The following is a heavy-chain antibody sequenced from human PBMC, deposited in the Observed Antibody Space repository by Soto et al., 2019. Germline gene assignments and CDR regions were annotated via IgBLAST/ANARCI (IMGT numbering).Heavy chain of an antibody. CDR3: ARGRRITFGGVIVSDY. J-gene: IGHJ4*02. CDR2: INHSGST. V-gene: IGHV4-34*01. CDR1: GGSFSGYY. D-gene: IGHD3-16*02. Sequence: QVQLQQWGAGLLKPSETLSLTCAVYGGSFSGYYWSWIRQPPGKGLEWIGEINHSGSTNYNPSLKSRVTISVDTSMNQFSLKLSSVTAADTAVYYCARGRRITFGGVIVSDYWGQGTLVTVSS.